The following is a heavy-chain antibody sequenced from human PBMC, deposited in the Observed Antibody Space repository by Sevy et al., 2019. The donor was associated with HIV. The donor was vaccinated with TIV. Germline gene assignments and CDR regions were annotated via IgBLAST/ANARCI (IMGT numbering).Heavy chain of an antibody. Sequence: GGSLRLSCAASGFTFSAYWMHWVRQAPGEGLEWVANINQGGSEKYYVDSVKGRFTISRDNAKNSLFLQMNSLRAEDMAVYYCARALAAAASSWGQGALVTVSS. V-gene: IGHV3-7*01. CDR1: GFTFSAYW. CDR2: INQGGSEK. J-gene: IGHJ5*02. CDR3: ARALAAAASS. D-gene: IGHD6-13*01.